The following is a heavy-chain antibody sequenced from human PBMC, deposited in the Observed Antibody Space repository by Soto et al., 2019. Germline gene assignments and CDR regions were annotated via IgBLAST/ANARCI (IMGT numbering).Heavy chain of an antibody. CDR1: GYTFTXXX. J-gene: IGHJ6*02. CDR3: ARALLTTVTTHYYYGMDV. D-gene: IGHD4-17*01. Sequence: VSLKVSCKASGYTFTXXXXXXXXXXXXXGLEWMGWISAYNGNTNYAQKLQGRVTMTTDTSTSTAYMELRSLRSDDTAVYYCARALLTTVTTHYYYGMDVWGQGTTVTVSS. V-gene: IGHV1-18*01. CDR2: ISAYNGNT.